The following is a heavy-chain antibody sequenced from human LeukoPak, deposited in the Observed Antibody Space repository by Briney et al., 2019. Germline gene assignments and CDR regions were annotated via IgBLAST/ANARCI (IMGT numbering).Heavy chain of an antibody. V-gene: IGHV3-66*01. J-gene: IGHJ4*02. CDR2: IYTDGST. D-gene: IGHD3-10*01. Sequence: GGSLRLSCVASGFAVSTNFMTWVRQAPGKGLGWVSVIYTDGSTQYADPVKGRFSISRDNSKNTVFLQMNSLRAEDTAVYYCTMMRGVIDPYWGQGTLVTVSS. CDR3: TMMRGVIDPY. CDR1: GFAVSTNF.